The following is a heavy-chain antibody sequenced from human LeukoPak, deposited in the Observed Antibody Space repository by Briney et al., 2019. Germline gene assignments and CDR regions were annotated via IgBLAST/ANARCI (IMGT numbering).Heavy chain of an antibody. CDR2: IYYSGST. CDR3: ARLFTQSGSYYHDY. CDR1: GGSISSSSYY. Sequence: SETLSLTCTVSGGSISSSSYYWGWIRQPPGKGLEWIGSIYYSGSTYYNPSLKSRVTISVDTSKNQFSLELSSVTAADTAVYYCARLFTQSGSYYHDYWGQGTLVTVSS. D-gene: IGHD1-26*01. V-gene: IGHV4-39*01. J-gene: IGHJ4*02.